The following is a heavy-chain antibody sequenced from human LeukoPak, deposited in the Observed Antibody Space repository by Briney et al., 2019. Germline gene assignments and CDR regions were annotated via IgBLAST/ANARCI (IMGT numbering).Heavy chain of an antibody. CDR3: AKDPETIFGITMSN. V-gene: IGHV3-23*01. D-gene: IGHD3-3*01. CDR1: GFNFNIYA. Sequence: GGSLRLSCAASGFNFNIYAMAWVRQAPGKGLQWVSGINGGGSTFYADSVKGRFTISRDNSNNTLYLQMNSLRAEDTAVYYCAKDPETIFGITMSNWGQGTLVTVSS. J-gene: IGHJ4*02. CDR2: INGGGST.